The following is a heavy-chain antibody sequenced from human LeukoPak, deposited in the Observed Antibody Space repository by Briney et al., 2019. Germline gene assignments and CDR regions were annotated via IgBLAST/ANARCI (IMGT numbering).Heavy chain of an antibody. D-gene: IGHD2-21*02. J-gene: IGHJ5*02. CDR2: IHNSGRT. CDR1: GGSVSSYY. Sequence: SETLSLTCSVSGGSVSSYYWSWIRQSPGKGLEWIGYIHNSGRTNYNPSLKSRVTGFVDTSKNQVSLRLSSVTAADTAVYYCARRIVSVPAIQQGNWLDPWGQGTLVTVSS. CDR3: ARRIVSVPAIQQGNWLDP. V-gene: IGHV4-4*08.